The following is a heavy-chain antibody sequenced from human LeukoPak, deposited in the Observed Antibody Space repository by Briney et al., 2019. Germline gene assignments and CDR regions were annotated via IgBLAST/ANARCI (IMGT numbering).Heavy chain of an antibody. V-gene: IGHV3-23*01. J-gene: IGHJ5*02. CDR1: GFTFSNYA. CDR3: AKWPIGYCSTIDCYS. D-gene: IGHD2-2*01. CDR2: ISASGGYA. Sequence: GGSLRLSCAASGFTFSNYAMSWVRQAPGKGLEWVSGISASGGYANYADSVKGRFTISRDNSKNTMYLQLKSLRAEDTAVYYCAKWPIGYCSTIDCYSWGQGTLVTVSS.